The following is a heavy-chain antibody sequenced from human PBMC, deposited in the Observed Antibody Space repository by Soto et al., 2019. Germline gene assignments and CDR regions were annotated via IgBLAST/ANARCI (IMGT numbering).Heavy chain of an antibody. CDR3: AGQTFTIAAASYGRSNWFDP. Sequence: SETLSLTCTVSGGSITSSSHFWGWVRQPPGKGLEWIGTIYFTGNTYYTPSLKSRLTMSIDTSKNEFSLRLNSVTAADTAVYSCAGQTFTIAAASYGRSNWFDPWRPEALVTVAS. CDR2: IYFTGNT. CDR1: GGSITSSSHF. V-gene: IGHV4-39*01. J-gene: IGHJ5*02. D-gene: IGHD6-25*01.